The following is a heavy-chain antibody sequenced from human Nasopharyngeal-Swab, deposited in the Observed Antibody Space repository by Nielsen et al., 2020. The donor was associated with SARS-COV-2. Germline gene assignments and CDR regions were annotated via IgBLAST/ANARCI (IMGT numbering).Heavy chain of an antibody. CDR3: ARDDSGWNRGAFDI. V-gene: IGHV3-48*02. CDR2: ISSSSSTI. J-gene: IGHJ3*02. Sequence: GGSLRLSCAASGFTFSSYSMNWVRQAPGKGLEWVSYISSSSSTIYYADSVKGRFTISRDNAKNSLYLQMNSLRDEDTAVYYCARDDSGWNRGAFDIWGQGAMVTVSS. CDR1: GFTFSSYS. D-gene: IGHD6-19*01.